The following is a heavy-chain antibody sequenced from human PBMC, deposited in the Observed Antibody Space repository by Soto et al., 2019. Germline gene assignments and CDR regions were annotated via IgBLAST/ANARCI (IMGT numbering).Heavy chain of an antibody. J-gene: IGHJ4*02. CDR1: GGSISSGGYS. Sequence: QLQLQESGSGLVKPSQTLSLTCAVSGGSISSGGYSWSWIRQPPGKGLEWIGYIYHSGSTYYNPSLKSRVTISVDRSKNQFSMKLSSVTAADTAVYYCASSHAGAHITAAVLWGQGTLVTVSS. CDR2: IYHSGST. D-gene: IGHD6-13*01. CDR3: ASSHAGAHITAAVL. V-gene: IGHV4-30-2*01.